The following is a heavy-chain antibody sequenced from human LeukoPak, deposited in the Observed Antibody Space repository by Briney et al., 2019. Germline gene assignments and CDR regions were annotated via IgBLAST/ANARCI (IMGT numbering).Heavy chain of an antibody. CDR2: IQSKTDGGTT. CDR3: ATLTVRGVINI. J-gene: IGHJ4*02. D-gene: IGHD3-10*01. CDR1: GFTFSNTW. V-gene: IGHV3-15*01. Sequence: PGGSLRLSCAASGFTFSNTWMNWVRQAPGKGLEWVGRIQSKTDGGTTEYAAPVKGRFTTSRDDSKTTLYLQMNSLKTEDTAVYYCATLTVRGVINIWGQGTLVTVSS.